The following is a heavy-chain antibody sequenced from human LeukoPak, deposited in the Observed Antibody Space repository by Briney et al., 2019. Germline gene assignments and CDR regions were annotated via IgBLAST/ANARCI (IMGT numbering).Heavy chain of an antibody. CDR1: GGSFSGYY. V-gene: IGHV4-34*01. Sequence: PSETLSLTCAVCGGSFSGYYWTWIRQTPEKGLEWIGEMNPSGSTSYNPSLKSRVTISVDTSKNQFSLKLSSVTAADAAVYYCARGRQDVTMIVVVMTAVSYYLDVWGKGTTVTVS. D-gene: IGHD3-22*01. J-gene: IGHJ6*03. CDR3: ARGRQDVTMIVVVMTAVSYYLDV. CDR2: MNPSGST.